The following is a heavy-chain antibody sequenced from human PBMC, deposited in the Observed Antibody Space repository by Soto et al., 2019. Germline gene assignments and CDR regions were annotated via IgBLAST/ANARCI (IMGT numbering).Heavy chain of an antibody. J-gene: IGHJ4*02. Sequence: PGGSLRLSCAASGFTLSSDDMNWVRQAPGKGLEWISYISTSGSAIKYADSVKGRFTISRDTVKNSLYLQMNSLRDEDTAVYYYTSLDYWGQGNLVTVSS. V-gene: IGHV3-48*02. CDR2: ISTSGSAI. CDR1: GFTLSSDD. CDR3: TSLDY.